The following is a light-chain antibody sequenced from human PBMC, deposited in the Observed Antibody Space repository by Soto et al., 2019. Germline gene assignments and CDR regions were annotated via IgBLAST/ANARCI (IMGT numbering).Light chain of an antibody. J-gene: IGLJ1*01. CDR2: DTS. CDR3: LLSYSGARDV. V-gene: IGLV7-46*01. Sequence: QAVVTQEPSLTVSPGGTVTLTCGSSTGAVTSGHYPYWFQQKPGQAPRTLIYDTSNKHSWTPARFSGSLLGGKAALTLSGAQPEDESEYYFLLSYSGARDVFGTGTKLTVL. CDR1: TGAVTSGHY.